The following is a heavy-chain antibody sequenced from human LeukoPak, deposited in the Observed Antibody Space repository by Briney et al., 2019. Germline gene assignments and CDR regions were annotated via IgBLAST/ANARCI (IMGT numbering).Heavy chain of an antibody. D-gene: IGHD3-22*01. J-gene: IGHJ3*02. Sequence: SETLSLTCTVSGGSITISSYYWGWIRQPPGKGLEWIASIYYSGSTYYNPFLKSRVTISVDTSKNQISLKLSSVTAADTAFYYCARHSSGYHDGFDIWGQGTMVTVSS. V-gene: IGHV4-39*07. CDR2: IYYSGST. CDR3: ARHSSGYHDGFDI. CDR1: GGSITISSYY.